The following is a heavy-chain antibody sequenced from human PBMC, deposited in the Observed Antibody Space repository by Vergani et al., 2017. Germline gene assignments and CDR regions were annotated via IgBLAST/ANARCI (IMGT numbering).Heavy chain of an antibody. Sequence: QVQLVQSGAEVKKPGASVKVSCKASGYTFTGYYMHWVRQAPGQGLEWMGWINPNSGGTNYAQKFQGWVTMTRDTSISTAYMELSRLRSDDTAVYYCTRDYSVNSSSAFDAWGQGTLVTVSS. V-gene: IGHV1-2*04. J-gene: IGHJ5*02. D-gene: IGHD6-6*01. CDR2: INPNSGGT. CDR1: GYTFTGYY. CDR3: TRDYSVNSSSAFDA.